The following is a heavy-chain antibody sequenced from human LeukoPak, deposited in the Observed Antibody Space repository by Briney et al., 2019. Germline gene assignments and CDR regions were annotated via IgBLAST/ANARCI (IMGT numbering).Heavy chain of an antibody. Sequence: GGSLRLSCAASGFTFSSDEMNWVRQAPGKGLEWVSYISSGGSTIYYADSVKGRFTISRDNAKNSLYLQMNSLRAEDTAVYYCARDSIAILDYWGQGTLVTVSS. V-gene: IGHV3-48*03. CDR1: GFTFSSDE. J-gene: IGHJ4*02. CDR3: ARDSIAILDY. D-gene: IGHD6-6*01. CDR2: ISSGGSTI.